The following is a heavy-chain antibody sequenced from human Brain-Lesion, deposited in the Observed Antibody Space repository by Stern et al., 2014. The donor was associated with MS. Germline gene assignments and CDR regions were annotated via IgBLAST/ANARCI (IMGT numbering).Heavy chain of an antibody. D-gene: IGHD3-3*01. CDR1: GYIFTGYY. J-gene: IGHJ6*02. Sequence: QVQLVQSGAEVKKPGASVKVSCKTSGYIFTGYYIHWVRQAPGQGLEWMAWINPNSGGKQYAQKLQGRVTMSRDTSISTAYVELSSLTSDDTAVYYCARDQRGITIFGVVTDYYYLGMDVWGQGTTVTVSS. V-gene: IGHV1-2*02. CDR3: ARDQRGITIFGVVTDYYYLGMDV. CDR2: INPNSGGK.